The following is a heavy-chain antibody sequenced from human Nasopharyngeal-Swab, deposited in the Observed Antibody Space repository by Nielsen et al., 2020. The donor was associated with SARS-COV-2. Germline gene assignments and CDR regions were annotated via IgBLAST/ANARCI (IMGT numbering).Heavy chain of an antibody. CDR2: ISGSGGST. Sequence: GGSLRLSCAASGFTFSSYAMSWVRQAPGKGLEWVSVISGSGGSTYYADSVKGRFTISRDNSKNTLYLQMNSLRAEDTAVYYCAKSGGSSWSYGMNVWGQGTTVTVSS. CDR1: GFTFSSYA. CDR3: AKSGGSSWSYGMNV. V-gene: IGHV3-23*01. J-gene: IGHJ6*02. D-gene: IGHD6-13*01.